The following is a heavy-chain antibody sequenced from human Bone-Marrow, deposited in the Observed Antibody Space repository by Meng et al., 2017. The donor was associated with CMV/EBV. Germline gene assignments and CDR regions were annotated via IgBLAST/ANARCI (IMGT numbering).Heavy chain of an antibody. D-gene: IGHD6-19*01. CDR2: INPNSGGT. CDR1: GYTFTDYY. V-gene: IGHV1-2*02. J-gene: IGHJ6*01. CDR3: ATCPPKQWLGTYYYYYGMDV. Sequence: ASVKVSCKASGYTFTDYYMHWVRQAPGQGLEWMGWINPNSGGTNYAQKFQGRVTMTRDTSISTAYMELSRLRSDDTAVYYCATCPPKQWLGTYYYYYGMDVWGQGTTVTVSS.